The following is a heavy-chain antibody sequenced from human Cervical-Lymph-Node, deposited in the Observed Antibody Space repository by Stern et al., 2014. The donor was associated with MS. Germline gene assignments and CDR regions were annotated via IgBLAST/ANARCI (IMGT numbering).Heavy chain of an antibody. CDR3: SIELDYFGDSESDT. D-gene: IGHD3-10*01. V-gene: IGHV3-73*01. CDR2: IRSRGNNYAT. CDR1: GFTFSGSA. J-gene: IGHJ5*02. Sequence: EVQLVESGGGLVQPGGSLKLSCAASGFTFSGSAMHWVRQASGKGLEWVGRIRSRGNNYATAYAASVTGRFTISRDDSKNTAYLQMNSLKTEDTAVYYCSIELDYFGDSESDTWGQGVLVTVSS.